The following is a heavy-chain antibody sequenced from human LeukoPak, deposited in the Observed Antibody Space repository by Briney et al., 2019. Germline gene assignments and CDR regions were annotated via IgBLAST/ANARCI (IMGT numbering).Heavy chain of an antibody. CDR3: ATDSSGYYEDAFDI. CDR1: GGSISSYY. Sequence: SETLSLTCTVSGGSISSYYWSWIRQHPGKGLEWIGYIYYSGSTYYNPSLKSRVTISVDTSKNQFSLKLNSVIAADTAVYYCATDSSGYYEDAFDIWGQGTMVTVSS. J-gene: IGHJ3*02. D-gene: IGHD3-22*01. CDR2: IYYSGST. V-gene: IGHV4-59*06.